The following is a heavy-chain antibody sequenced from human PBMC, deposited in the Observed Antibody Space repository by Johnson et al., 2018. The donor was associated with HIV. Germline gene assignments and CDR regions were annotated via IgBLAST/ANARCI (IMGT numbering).Heavy chain of an antibody. J-gene: IGHJ3*02. D-gene: IGHD6-13*01. CDR1: GFTVSSNY. V-gene: IGHV3-66*01. CDR3: AKGGQQLADPFDI. CDR2: ISSGGDT. Sequence: VQLVESGGGLVKPGGSLRLSCVVSGFTVSSNYITWVRQAPGKGLEWVSVISSGGDTYYADSVKDRFTISRDNSKNTLYLEMSSLRVTDTAVYFCAKGGQQLADPFDIWDQGTLVTVSS.